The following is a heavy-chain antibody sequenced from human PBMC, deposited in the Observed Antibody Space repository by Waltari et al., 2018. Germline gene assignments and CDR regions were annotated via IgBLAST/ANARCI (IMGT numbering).Heavy chain of an antibody. V-gene: IGHV5-10-1*03. CDR1: GYSFTSYW. D-gene: IGHD3-3*01. CDR2: SDPRDSYT. CDR3: ASKSTIFGVVIIPNYGMDV. Sequence: EVQLVRSGAEVKKPGESLRISCKGSGYSFTSYWISWVRQMPGKGLEWMGRSDPRDSYTNYSPSFQGHVTISADKSISTAYMELSSLRSEDTAVYYCASKSTIFGVVIIPNYGMDVWGQGTTVTVSS. J-gene: IGHJ6*02.